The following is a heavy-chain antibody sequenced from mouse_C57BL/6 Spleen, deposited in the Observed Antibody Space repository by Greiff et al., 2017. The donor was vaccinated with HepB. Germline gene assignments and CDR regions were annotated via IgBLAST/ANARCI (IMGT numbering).Heavy chain of an antibody. CDR1: GFSLTSYG. V-gene: IGHV2-2*01. CDR3: ADDYDGDYYAMDY. Sequence: QVQLKQSGPGLVQPSQSLSITCTVSGFSLTSYGVHWVRQSPGKGLEWLGVIWSGGSTDYNAAFISRLSISKDNSKSQVFFKMNRLQADDTAIYYCADDYDGDYYAMDYWGQGTSVTVSS. D-gene: IGHD2-4*01. J-gene: IGHJ4*01. CDR2: IWSGGST.